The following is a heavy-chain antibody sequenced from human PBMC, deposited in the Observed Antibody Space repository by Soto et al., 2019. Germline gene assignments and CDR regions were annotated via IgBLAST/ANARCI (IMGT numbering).Heavy chain of an antibody. CDR1: GYSFTNYG. J-gene: IGHJ6*03. D-gene: IGHD6-19*01. CDR3: ARDRGVAPPEAGNTHYYYYMDV. CDR2: ISAYNGDT. V-gene: IGHV1-18*01. Sequence: QDQLVQSGGEVKKPGASVKVSCKASGYSFTNYGITWVRQAPGQGFEWMGWISAYNGDTNYAQKLQGRVTMTTDASTSTAYLELRSLRSDDTAVYYCARDRGVAPPEAGNTHYYYYMDVWGKGTTVTVSS.